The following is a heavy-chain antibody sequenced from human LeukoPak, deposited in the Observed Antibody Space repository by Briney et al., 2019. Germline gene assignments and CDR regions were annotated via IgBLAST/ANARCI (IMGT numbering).Heavy chain of an antibody. J-gene: IGHJ5*02. CDR3: AKNGQSGFSFDP. V-gene: IGHV4-39*07. D-gene: IGHD3-3*01. CDR2: IYYSGST. CDR1: GGSISSSSYY. Sequence: SETLSLTCTVSGGSISSSSYYWGWIRQPPGKGLEWIGSIYYSGSTYYNPSLKSRVTISVDTSKNQFSLKLNSVTAADTAVYYCAKNGQSGFSFDPWGQGTLVTVSS.